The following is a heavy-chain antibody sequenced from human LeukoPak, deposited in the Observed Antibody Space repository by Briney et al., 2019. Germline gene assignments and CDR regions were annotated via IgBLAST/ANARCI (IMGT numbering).Heavy chain of an antibody. Sequence: GGSLRLSCEASGLSLSNYPMHWVRQAPGKGLEWITLITYDGAFDGGKTYYADSVKGRFTVSRDKSKNTLYLQMNSLRAEDTAVYYCARDCGSLVVRGRFLEWLPTYYYYGMDVWGQGTTVTVSS. CDR1: GLSLSNYP. D-gene: IGHD3-3*01. J-gene: IGHJ6*02. CDR3: ARDCGSLVVRGRFLEWLPTYYYYGMDV. CDR2: ITYDGAFDGGKT. V-gene: IGHV3-30*01.